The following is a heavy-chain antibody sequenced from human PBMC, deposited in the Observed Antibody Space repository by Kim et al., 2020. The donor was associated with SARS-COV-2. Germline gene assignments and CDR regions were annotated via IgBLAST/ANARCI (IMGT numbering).Heavy chain of an antibody. CDR1: GGSFSGYY. CDR2: INHGGGI. CDR3: ASSIAAAGGLDY. V-gene: IGHV4-34*01. J-gene: IGHJ4*02. D-gene: IGHD6-13*01. Sequence: SETLSLTCAVYGGSFSGYYWSWIRQPPAKGLEWIGEINHGGGINYNPSLKSRVIISVDTSKNQFSLKLTSVTAADTAMYYCASSIAAAGGLDYWGQGTLVTVSS.